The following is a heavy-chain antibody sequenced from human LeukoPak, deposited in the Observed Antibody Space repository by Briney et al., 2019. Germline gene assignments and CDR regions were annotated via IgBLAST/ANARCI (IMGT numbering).Heavy chain of an antibody. CDR2: TYYRSKWYN. CDR1: GDSVSSNSAA. CDR3: ARAICSGGSCYGDYYYYYYMDV. J-gene: IGHJ6*03. D-gene: IGHD2-15*01. V-gene: IGHV6-1*01. Sequence: SQTLSLTCAISGDSVSSNSAAWNWIRQSPSRGLEWLGRTYYRSKWYNDYAVSVKSRITINPDTSKNQFSLQLNSVTPEDTAVYYCARAICSGGSCYGDYYYYYYMDVWGKGTTVTVSS.